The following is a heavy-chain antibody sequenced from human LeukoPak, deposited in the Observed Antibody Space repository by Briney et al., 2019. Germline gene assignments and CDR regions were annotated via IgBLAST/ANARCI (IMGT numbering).Heavy chain of an antibody. V-gene: IGHV4-34*01. CDR1: GGSFSGYY. CDR2: INHSGST. D-gene: IGHD3-16*01. Sequence: SETLSLTCAVYGGSFSGYYWSWIRQPPGKGLEWIGEINHSGSTNYNPSLKSRGTISVDTSKIQLSLKLSSVTAADTAVYYCARGDYVLRTKQFYYWGQGTLVTVSS. J-gene: IGHJ4*02. CDR3: ARGDYVLRTKQFYY.